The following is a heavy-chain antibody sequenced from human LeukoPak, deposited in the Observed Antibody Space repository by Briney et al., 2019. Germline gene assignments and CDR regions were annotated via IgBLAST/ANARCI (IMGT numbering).Heavy chain of an antibody. J-gene: IGHJ6*02. D-gene: IGHD3-3*01. CDR2: IFNSGST. CDR3: ARGGAYYDFWSGYYQNEYGMDV. Sequence: SETLSLTCSVSGGSISIYYWSWVRQSPGKGLEWVGYIFNSGSTKLNPSLKSRVSMAVDTSKNQFSLRLTSVTAADTAVYYCARGGAYYDFWSGYYQNEYGMDVWGQGTTVTVSS. V-gene: IGHV4-59*08. CDR1: GGSISIYY.